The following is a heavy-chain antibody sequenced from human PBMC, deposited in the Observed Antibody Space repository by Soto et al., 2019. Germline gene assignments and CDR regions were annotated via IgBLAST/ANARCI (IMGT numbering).Heavy chain of an antibody. CDR3: ARVVVAVGATRPYFDY. CDR2: ISSSSSYI. D-gene: IGHD2-15*01. V-gene: IGHV3-21*01. CDR1: EFTFSSYA. Sequence: EVQLLESGGGLVQPGGSLRLSCAASEFTFSSYAMSWVRQAPGKGLEWVSSISSSSSYIYYADSVKGRFTISRDNAKNSLYLQMNSLRAEDTAVYYCARVVVAVGATRPYFDYWGQGTLVTVSS. J-gene: IGHJ4*02.